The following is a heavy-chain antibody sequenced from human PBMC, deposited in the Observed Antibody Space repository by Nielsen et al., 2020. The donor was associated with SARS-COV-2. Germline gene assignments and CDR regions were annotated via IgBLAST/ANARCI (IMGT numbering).Heavy chain of an antibody. D-gene: IGHD5-18*01. V-gene: IGHV3-53*03. CDR2: IYSGGST. CDR3: ARGGTAMASDY. Sequence: WIRQPPGKGLEWVSVIYSGGSTFYADSVNGRFTLSRDNSKNTLYLQMNSLRADDTAVYFCARGGTAMASDYWGQGTLVTVSS. J-gene: IGHJ4*02.